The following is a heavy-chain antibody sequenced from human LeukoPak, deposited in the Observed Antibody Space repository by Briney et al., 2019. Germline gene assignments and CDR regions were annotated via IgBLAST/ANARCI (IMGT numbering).Heavy chain of an antibody. J-gene: IGHJ4*02. Sequence: GRSLRLSCAASGFTFSNYNMNWVRQAPGKGLEWVSSSSRSSGYIYYADSVKGRFTISRDNAKNSLYLQMNSLRAEDTAVYYCARDTSAYDYILGSFDYWGQGTLVTVSS. CDR3: ARDTSAYDYILGSFDY. V-gene: IGHV3-21*01. CDR1: GFTFSNYN. CDR2: SSRSSGYI. D-gene: IGHD3-22*01.